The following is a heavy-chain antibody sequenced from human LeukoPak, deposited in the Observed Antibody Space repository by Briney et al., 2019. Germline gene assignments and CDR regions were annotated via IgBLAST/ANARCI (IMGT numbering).Heavy chain of an antibody. CDR1: GGSISSYC. CDR3: AIAGHFDWLLLTDNYYFDY. D-gene: IGHD3-9*01. CDR2: IYYSGST. J-gene: IGHJ4*02. Sequence: KPSETLSLTCTVSGGSISSYCWSWIRQPPGKGLEWIGYIYYSGSTNYNPSLKSRVTISVDTSKNKFSLKLSYVTAADTAVYYCAIAGHFDWLLLTDNYYFDYWGQGTLVTVSS. V-gene: IGHV4-59*01.